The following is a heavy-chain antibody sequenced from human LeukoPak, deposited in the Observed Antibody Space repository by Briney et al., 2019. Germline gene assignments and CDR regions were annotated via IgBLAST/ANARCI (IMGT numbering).Heavy chain of an antibody. CDR1: GFTFTSSA. CDR2: IVVGSGNT. Sequence: SVKVSCQASGFTFTSSAMQWVRQARGQRLEWIGWIVVGSGNTNYAQKFQERVTITRDMSTSTAYMELSSLRSEDTAVYYCAAVVLSVGAPQLDYWGQGTLVTVSS. D-gene: IGHD1-26*01. J-gene: IGHJ4*02. CDR3: AAVVLSVGAPQLDY. V-gene: IGHV1-58*02.